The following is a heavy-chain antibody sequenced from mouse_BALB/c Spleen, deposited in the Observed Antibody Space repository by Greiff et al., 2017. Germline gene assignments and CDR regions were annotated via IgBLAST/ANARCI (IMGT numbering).Heavy chain of an antibody. D-gene: IGHD2-4*01. J-gene: IGHJ2*01. CDR1: GYTFTSYW. CDR2: IDPSDSYT. V-gene: IGHV1-69*02. CDR3: AKSEDYDDYFDY. Sequence: QVQLQQPGAELVKPGASVKMSCKASGYTFTSYWMHWVKQRPGQGLEWIGVIDPSDSYTSYNQKFKGKATLTADKSSSTAYMQLSSLTSDDSAVYFCAKSEDYDDYFDYWGQGTTLTVSS.